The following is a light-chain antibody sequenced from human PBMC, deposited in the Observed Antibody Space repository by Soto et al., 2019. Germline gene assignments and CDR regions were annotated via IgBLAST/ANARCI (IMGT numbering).Light chain of an antibody. J-gene: IGLJ2*01. CDR1: SSNIGAGYD. CDR3: QSYDSSLSGSVV. Sequence: QSVLTQPPSVSGAPGQRVTISCTGSSSNIGAGYDVHWYQQLPGTAPKHLIDGNSNRPSGVPDRFSGSKSGTSASLAITGLQAEDEADYYCQSYDSSLSGSVVFGGGTKLTVL. CDR2: GNS. V-gene: IGLV1-40*01.